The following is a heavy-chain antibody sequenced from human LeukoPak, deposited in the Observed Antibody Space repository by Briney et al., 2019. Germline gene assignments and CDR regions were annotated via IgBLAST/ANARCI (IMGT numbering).Heavy chain of an antibody. CDR2: IGTSGNTI. Sequence: GGSLRLSCAASGFTFSGYIMNWVRQAPGKGLEWASFIGTSGNTIYYADSVKGRFTVSRDNAKNSLYLQMNSLRAEDTAVYYCARDQWLDYWGRGTLVTVSS. D-gene: IGHD6-19*01. CDR1: GFTFSGYI. J-gene: IGHJ4*02. CDR3: ARDQWLDY. V-gene: IGHV3-48*01.